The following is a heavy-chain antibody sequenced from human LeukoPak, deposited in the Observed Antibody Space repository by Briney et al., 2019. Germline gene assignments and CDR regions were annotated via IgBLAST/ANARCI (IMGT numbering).Heavy chain of an antibody. J-gene: IGHJ4*02. V-gene: IGHV4-4*07. Sequence: PSETLSLTCTVSGGSISSYYWSWIRQPARKGLEWIGRIYISGSINYNPSLKSRVTMSVDTSKKQFSLRLSSVTAADTAVYYCARTPIYYFDNSGYYNWGQGTLVTVSS. CDR2: IYISGSI. D-gene: IGHD3-22*01. CDR3: ARTPIYYFDNSGYYN. CDR1: GGSISSYY.